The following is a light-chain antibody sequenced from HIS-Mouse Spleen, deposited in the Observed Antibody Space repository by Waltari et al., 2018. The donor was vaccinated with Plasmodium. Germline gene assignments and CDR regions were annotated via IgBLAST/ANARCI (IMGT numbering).Light chain of an antibody. CDR1: QIISSY. V-gene: IGKV3D-15*01. CDR3: QQYNNWSFT. CDR2: GAS. J-gene: IGKJ3*01. Sequence: VTTHPATTLSSSPGRDATLSSTPRQIISSYLAWYQQKPGQAPRLLILGASTRATGIPARFSGSGSGTEFTLTISRLQPEDFAVYYCQQYNNWSFTFGPGTRVDIK.